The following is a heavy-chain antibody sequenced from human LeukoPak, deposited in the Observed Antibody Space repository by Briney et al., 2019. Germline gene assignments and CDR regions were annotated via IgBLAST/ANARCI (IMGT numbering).Heavy chain of an antibody. CDR3: ARDEKALRFLEWSAQYCQH. CDR1: GFTFSSYS. V-gene: IGHV3-21*01. D-gene: IGHD3-3*01. CDR2: ISSSSSYI. Sequence: PGGSLRLSCAASGFTFSSYSMNWVRQAPGKGLEWVSSISSSSSYIYYADSVKGRFTISRDNAKNSLYLQMNSLRAEDTAVYYCARDEKALRFLEWSAQYCQHWGQGTLVTVSS. J-gene: IGHJ1*01.